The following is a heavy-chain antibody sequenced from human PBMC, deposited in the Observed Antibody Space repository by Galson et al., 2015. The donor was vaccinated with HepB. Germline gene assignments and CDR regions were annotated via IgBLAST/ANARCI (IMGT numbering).Heavy chain of an antibody. V-gene: IGHV1-2*02. CDR2: VNPENGDP. J-gene: IGHJ5*02. CDR1: GYTFTGYH. CDR3: VRRLYYYDTNGLGWLDP. Sequence: SVKVSCKASGYTFTGYHIHWVRQAPGQRLEWMGWVNPENGDPKYEKKFQGRVTMTRDTSIDTAYMELTSLRSDDTAVYYCVRRLYYYDTNGLGWLDPWGQGTLVTVSS. D-gene: IGHD3-22*01.